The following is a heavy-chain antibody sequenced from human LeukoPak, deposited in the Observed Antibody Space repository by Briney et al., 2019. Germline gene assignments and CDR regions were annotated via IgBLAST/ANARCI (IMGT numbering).Heavy chain of an antibody. D-gene: IGHD6-19*01. CDR1: GFTFSSYS. Sequence: GGSLRLSCAASGFTFSSYSMNWVRQAPGKGLGWVSSISSSSSYIYYADSVKGRFTISRDSAKNSLYLQMNSLRAEDTAVYYCARDPDFSSGWYFDYWGQGTLVTVSS. J-gene: IGHJ4*02. V-gene: IGHV3-21*01. CDR3: ARDPDFSSGWYFDY. CDR2: ISSSSSYI.